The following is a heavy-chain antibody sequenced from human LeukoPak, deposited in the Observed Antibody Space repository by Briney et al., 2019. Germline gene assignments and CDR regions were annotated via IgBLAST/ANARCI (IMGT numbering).Heavy chain of an antibody. CDR2: IRNDGSNK. CDR3: AKGPRGNVHAFDY. CDR1: GFTFSSYG. D-gene: IGHD1-1*01. Sequence: PGGSLRLSCAASGFTFSSYGMHWVRQAPGKGLEWVAFIRNDGSNKYYEDSVKGRFTISRDNSKNTLYLQMNSLRAEDTAVYYCAKGPRGNVHAFDYWGQGTLVTVSS. J-gene: IGHJ4*02. V-gene: IGHV3-30*02.